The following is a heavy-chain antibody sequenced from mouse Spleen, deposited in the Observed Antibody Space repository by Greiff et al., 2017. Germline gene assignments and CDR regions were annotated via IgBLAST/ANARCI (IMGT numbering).Heavy chain of an antibody. CDR3: AREALRSNAY. V-gene: IGHV1-4*02. CDR1: GYTFTSYT. D-gene: IGHD1-1*01. Sequence: QVQLKESAAELARPGASVKMSCKASGYTFTSYTMHWVKQRPGQGLEWIGYINPSSGYTEYNQKFKDKTTLTADKSSSTAYMQLSSLTSEDSAVYYCAREALRSNAYWGQGTLVTVSA. J-gene: IGHJ3*01. CDR2: INPSSGYT.